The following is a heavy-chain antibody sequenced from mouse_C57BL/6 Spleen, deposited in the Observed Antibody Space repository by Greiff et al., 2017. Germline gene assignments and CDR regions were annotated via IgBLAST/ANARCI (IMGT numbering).Heavy chain of an antibody. Sequence: QVQLQQPGAELVKPGASVKMSCKASGYTFTSYWITWVKQRPGQGLEWIGDNYPGSGSTNYNEKFQSKATLTVDTSSSTAYMQLSSLTSEDSAVYYCARLRDYYGSSYCDYWGQGTTLTVSA. J-gene: IGHJ2*01. CDR3: ARLRDYYGSSYCDY. CDR1: GYTFTSYW. CDR2: NYPGSGST. D-gene: IGHD1-1*01. V-gene: IGHV1-55*01.